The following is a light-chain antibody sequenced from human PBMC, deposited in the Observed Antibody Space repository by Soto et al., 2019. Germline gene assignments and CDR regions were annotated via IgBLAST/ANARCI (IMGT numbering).Light chain of an antibody. CDR3: LQYDTSPPRYT. Sequence: EVVLTQSPGTLSLTTGERATLSCRASQSVSRRYLAWYQQKPGQAPRLLIFGPSSRATGIPDRFSGSGSGTDFTLTISSLEPEDFAVYYCLQYDTSPPRYTFGQGTKLEIK. J-gene: IGKJ2*01. CDR1: QSVSRRY. V-gene: IGKV3-20*01. CDR2: GPS.